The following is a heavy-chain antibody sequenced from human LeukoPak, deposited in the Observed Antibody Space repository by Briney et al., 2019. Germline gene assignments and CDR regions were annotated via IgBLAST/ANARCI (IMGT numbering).Heavy chain of an antibody. CDR1: GFTFSSYW. CDR3: ARTVVAATADY. Sequence: GGSLRLSCAASGFTFSSYWMNWARQAPGKGLEWVASINHNGNVNYYVDSVKGRFTISRDNAKNSLYLQMNSLRAEDTAVYYCARTVVAATADYWGQGTLVTVSS. V-gene: IGHV3-7*01. CDR2: INHNGNVN. J-gene: IGHJ4*02. D-gene: IGHD2-15*01.